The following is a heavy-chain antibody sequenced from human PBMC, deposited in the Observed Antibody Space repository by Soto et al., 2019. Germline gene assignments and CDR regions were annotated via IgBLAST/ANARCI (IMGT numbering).Heavy chain of an antibody. CDR3: ARSGSQGSLRDWFDP. J-gene: IGHJ5*02. D-gene: IGHD3-10*01. CDR2: ISHTGST. Sequence: QLQLQESGPGLVKPSETLSLTCSVSGVSINNTNYSWVWIRQPPGRGLEWIGRISHTGSTKYNPSLKSRISISVETSTNQFALKVTSVTAADTSVYFCARSGSQGSLRDWFDPWGPGTLVTVSS. V-gene: IGHV4-39*01. CDR1: GVSINNTNYS.